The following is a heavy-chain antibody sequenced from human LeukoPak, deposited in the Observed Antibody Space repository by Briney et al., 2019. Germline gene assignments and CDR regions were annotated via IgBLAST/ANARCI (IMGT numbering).Heavy chain of an antibody. V-gene: IGHV3-11*01. Sequence: GGSLRLSCAASGFTFSDYYMSWIRQAPGKGLEWVSYISSSGSTIYYADSVKGRFTISRDNAKNSLYLQMNSLRAEDTAVYYCARGREVGATSYYYYYMDVWGKGTTVTISS. J-gene: IGHJ6*03. CDR1: GFTFSDYY. D-gene: IGHD1-26*01. CDR3: ARGREVGATSYYYYYMDV. CDR2: ISSSGSTI.